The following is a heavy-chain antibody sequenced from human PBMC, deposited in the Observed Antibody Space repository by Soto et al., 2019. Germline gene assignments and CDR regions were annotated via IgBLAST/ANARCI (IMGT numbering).Heavy chain of an antibody. J-gene: IGHJ4*02. V-gene: IGHV4-59*01. CDR3: ARDFGYSSGWYFNFDY. Sequence: SETLSLTCTASGGSISSYYCSWIRQPPGKGLERIGYIDYSGSTNYNPSLKSRVTISVDTSKNQFSLKLSSVTAADTAVYYCARDFGYSSGWYFNFDYWAREPWSPSP. CDR1: GGSISSYY. CDR2: IDYSGST. D-gene: IGHD6-19*01.